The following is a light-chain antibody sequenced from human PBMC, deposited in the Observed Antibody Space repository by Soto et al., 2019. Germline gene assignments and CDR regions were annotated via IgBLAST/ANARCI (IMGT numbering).Light chain of an antibody. CDR2: GNS. Sequence: QAVVTQPPSASGAPGQRVTISCTGSSSNIGAGYDVHWYQQLPGTAPKLLIYGNSNRPSGVPDRFSGSKSGTSASLAITGLQAEDEADYYCQSYDSSLSRVFGTGTKLTVL. V-gene: IGLV1-40*01. CDR1: SSNIGAGYD. J-gene: IGLJ1*01. CDR3: QSYDSSLSRV.